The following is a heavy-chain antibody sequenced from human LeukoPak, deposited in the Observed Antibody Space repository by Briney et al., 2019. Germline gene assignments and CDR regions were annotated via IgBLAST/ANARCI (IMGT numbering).Heavy chain of an antibody. Sequence: SSVKVSCKASGGTFISYAISWVRQAPGQGLEWMGRINPSGGATTYAQKFQGRVTLTTDDSTGTAYMELSSLRSEDTAVYYCASTYSYGYFDYWGQGTLVTVSS. CDR3: ASTYSYGYFDY. CDR2: INPSGGAT. CDR1: GGTFISYA. J-gene: IGHJ4*02. V-gene: IGHV1-69*05. D-gene: IGHD5-18*01.